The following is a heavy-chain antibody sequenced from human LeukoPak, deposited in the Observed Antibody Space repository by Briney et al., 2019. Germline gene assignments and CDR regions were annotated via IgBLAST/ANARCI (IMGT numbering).Heavy chain of an antibody. CDR3: AKPSYSHYFDN. V-gene: IGHV3-30-3*02. Sequence: QPGGSLRLSCAASGFTFSSYAMHWVRQAPGKGLEWVAVISYDGSNKYYADSVKGRFTISRDNSKNTLYLQMNSLRAEDTAVYYCAKPSYSHYFDNWGQGALVTVSS. CDR1: GFTFSSYA. J-gene: IGHJ4*02. D-gene: IGHD4-11*01. CDR2: ISYDGSNK.